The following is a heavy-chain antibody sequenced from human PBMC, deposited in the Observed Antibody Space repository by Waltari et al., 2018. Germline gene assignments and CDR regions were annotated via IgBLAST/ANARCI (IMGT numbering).Heavy chain of an antibody. J-gene: IGHJ4*02. Sequence: QVQLVESGGGVVQPGRSLRLSCAASGFTFSSYAMHWVPRARGKGLGWVAVISDDGSNKYSADSVKGLFTISRDNSKNTLYLQMNSLRAEDTAVYYCARERQWYFDYWGQGTLVTVSS. CDR2: ISDDGSNK. CDR3: ARERQWYFDY. CDR1: GFTFSSYA. V-gene: IGHV3-30-3*01. D-gene: IGHD6-19*01.